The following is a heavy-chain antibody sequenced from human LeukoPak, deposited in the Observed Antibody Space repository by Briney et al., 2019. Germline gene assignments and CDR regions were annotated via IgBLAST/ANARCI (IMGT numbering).Heavy chain of an antibody. V-gene: IGHV4-59*01. D-gene: IGHD4-17*01. CDR3: ARDGDYGDDNWFDP. J-gene: IGHJ5*02. CDR1: GGSISSYY. CDR2: IYYSGST. Sequence: PSETLSLTCTVSGGSISSYYWSWIRQPPGKGLEWIGYIYYSGSTNYNPSLKSRVTISVDTSKNQFSLKLSSVTAADTAVYYCARDGDYGDDNWFDPWGQGTLVTVSS.